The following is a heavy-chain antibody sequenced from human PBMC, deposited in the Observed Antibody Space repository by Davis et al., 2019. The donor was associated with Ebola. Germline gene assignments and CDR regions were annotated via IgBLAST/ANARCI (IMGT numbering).Heavy chain of an antibody. V-gene: IGHV1-8*01. CDR1: GYTFTSYD. Sequence: AASVKVSCKASGYTFTSYDINWVRQATGQGLEWMGWMNPNSGNTGYAQKFQGRITMTRNISISTAYMELSSLRSEDTAVYYCAGRVGARSGFDYWGQGSLVTVSS. CDR2: MNPNSGNT. CDR3: AGRVGARSGFDY. D-gene: IGHD1-26*01. J-gene: IGHJ4*02.